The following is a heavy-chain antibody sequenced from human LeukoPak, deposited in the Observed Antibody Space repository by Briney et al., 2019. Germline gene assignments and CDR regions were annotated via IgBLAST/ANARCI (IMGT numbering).Heavy chain of an antibody. J-gene: IGHJ3*02. CDR1: GGSISSYY. V-gene: IGHV4-59*01. CDR3: ARAYDSSGYEDAFDI. CDR2: IYDSGST. D-gene: IGHD3-22*01. Sequence: PSETLSLTCTVSGGSISSYYWSWIRQPPWKGLEWIGYIYDSGSTNYNPSLKSRVTISVDTSKNQFSLTLSSVTAADTAVYYCARAYDSSGYEDAFDIWGQGTMVTVSS.